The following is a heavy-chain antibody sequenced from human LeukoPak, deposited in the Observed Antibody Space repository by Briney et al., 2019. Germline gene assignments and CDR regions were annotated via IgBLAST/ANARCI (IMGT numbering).Heavy chain of an antibody. CDR3: ARESDTAMVNWYFDL. Sequence: SEILSLTCTVSGGSISSYYWSWIRQPAGKGLEWIGRIYTSGSTNYNPSLKSRVTMSVDTSKNQFSLKLSSVTAADTAVYYCARESDTAMVNWYFDLWGRGTLVTVSS. J-gene: IGHJ2*01. CDR1: GGSISSYY. V-gene: IGHV4-4*07. CDR2: IYTSGST. D-gene: IGHD5-18*01.